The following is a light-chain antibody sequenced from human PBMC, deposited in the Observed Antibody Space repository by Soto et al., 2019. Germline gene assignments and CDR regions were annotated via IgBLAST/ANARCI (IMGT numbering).Light chain of an antibody. CDR2: EVS. CDR1: SSDVGGYNY. CDR3: SSCTSTSTLA. J-gene: IGLJ2*01. Sequence: QSALTQPASVSGSPGQSITISCTGTSSDVGGYNYVSWYQQHPDKAPKLMIYEVSNRPSGVSNRFSGSKSGNTASLTISGLQTEDEADYFCSSCTSTSTLAFGGGTKLTVL. V-gene: IGLV2-14*01.